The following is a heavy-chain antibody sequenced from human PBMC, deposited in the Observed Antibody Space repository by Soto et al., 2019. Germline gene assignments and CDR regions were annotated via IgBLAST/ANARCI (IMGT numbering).Heavy chain of an antibody. Sequence: LSLTCVLSGGSINSGCYAWSWYRQPPGKGLEWIGYIYHSGSTYYNPSLKSRVAISVDRSKNQFSLKLSSVTAADTAVYSCARVPDYWGLGALVTVS. CDR1: GGSINSGCYA. CDR3: ARVPDY. J-gene: IGHJ4*02. V-gene: IGHV4-30-2*01. CDR2: IYHSGST.